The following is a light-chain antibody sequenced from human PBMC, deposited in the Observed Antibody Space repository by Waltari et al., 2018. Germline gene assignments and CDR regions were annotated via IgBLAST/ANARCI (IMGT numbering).Light chain of an antibody. CDR1: QSVSSN. Sequence: EIEMTQSPATLSVSPGERATLSCRASQSVSSNLAWYQQKPGQAPRLLIYGASTRATGIPARFSGSGSGTEFTLTISSLQSEDFAVYYCQQYNNWLPITFGQGTRLEIK. J-gene: IGKJ5*01. V-gene: IGKV3-15*01. CDR2: GAS. CDR3: QQYNNWLPIT.